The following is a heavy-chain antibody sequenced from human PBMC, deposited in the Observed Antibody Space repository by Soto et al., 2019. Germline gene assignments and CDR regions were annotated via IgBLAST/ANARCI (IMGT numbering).Heavy chain of an antibody. CDR1: GYSFTTYW. V-gene: IGHV5-51*01. D-gene: IGHD3-10*01. J-gene: IGHJ6*02. CDR3: AKEMWFGPAAGMDV. Sequence: PGESLKISWESHGYSFTTYWVTWVRQKPGKGLEWEGSFHPGESDTRYSPSFRGQVTISADRSLTTDYLQWSSLQAADTAIYYCAKEMWFGPAAGMDVWGQGTTVTVSS. CDR2: FHPGESDT.